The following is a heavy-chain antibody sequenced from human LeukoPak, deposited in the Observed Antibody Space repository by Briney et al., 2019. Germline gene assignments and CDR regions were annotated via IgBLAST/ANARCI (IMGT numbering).Heavy chain of an antibody. CDR1: GGTFSSYA. CDR2: IIPIFGTA. CDR3: ARDFDYYDSSGYLVG. J-gene: IGHJ4*02. Sequence: GASVKVSCKASGGTFSSYAISWVRQAPGQGLEWMGGIIPIFGTANYAQKFQGRVTITTDESTSTAYMELSSLRSEDTAVYYCARDFDYYDSSGYLVGWGQGTLVTASS. V-gene: IGHV1-69*05. D-gene: IGHD3-22*01.